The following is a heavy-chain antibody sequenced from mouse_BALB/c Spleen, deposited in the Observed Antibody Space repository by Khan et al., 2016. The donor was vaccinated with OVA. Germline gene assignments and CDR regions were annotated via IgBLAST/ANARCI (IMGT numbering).Heavy chain of an antibody. CDR1: GYSITSDYA. Sequence: EVKLLESGPGLVKPSQSLSLTCTVTGYSITSDYAWNWIRQFPGNKLEWMGSISYSGSTSYIPSFKSRISITRDTSKNQFFLQLNSVTTEDTATSFCARWFVYWGQGTLVTVSA. CDR2: ISYSGST. V-gene: IGHV3-2*02. J-gene: IGHJ3*01. CDR3: ARWFVY.